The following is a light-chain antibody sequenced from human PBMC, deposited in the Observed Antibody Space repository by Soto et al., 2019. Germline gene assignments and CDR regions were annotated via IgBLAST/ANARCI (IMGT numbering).Light chain of an antibody. CDR3: QQSYMDPIT. Sequence: DIQMTQSPSSLSASVGNRVTITCRASQSISTYLNWYQKKPGKSPNLLIYDASRLQSEVPSRFSGSGGGTDFTISISSVQPEDFATYFCQQSYMDPITFGQGTRLEIK. CDR1: QSISTY. CDR2: DAS. J-gene: IGKJ5*01. V-gene: IGKV1-39*01.